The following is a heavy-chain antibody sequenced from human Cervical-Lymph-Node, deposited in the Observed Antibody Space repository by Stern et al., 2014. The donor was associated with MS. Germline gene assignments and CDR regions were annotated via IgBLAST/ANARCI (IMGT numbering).Heavy chain of an antibody. J-gene: IGHJ4*02. Sequence: VQLVESGPGLVKPSETLSLTCTVSGGSLSSYYWSWIRQPPGKGLEWIGYIYYSGSTDCNPSLKSRVTISVDTSKNQFSLKLSSVTAADTAVYYCARGRNSTPYYFDYWGQGTLVTVSS. CDR1: GGSLSSYY. D-gene: IGHD2/OR15-2a*01. CDR2: IYYSGST. CDR3: ARGRNSTPYYFDY. V-gene: IGHV4-59*01.